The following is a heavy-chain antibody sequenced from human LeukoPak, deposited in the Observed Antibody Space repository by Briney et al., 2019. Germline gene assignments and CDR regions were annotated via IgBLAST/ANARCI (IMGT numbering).Heavy chain of an antibody. CDR1: GFTFSSYS. CDR3: ARVEDSRLLWFGELSPYYCYGMDV. Sequence: SGGSLRLSCAASGFTFSSYSMNWVRQAPGKGLEWVSSISSSSSYIYYADSVKGRFTISRDNAKNSLYLQMNSLRAEDTAVYYCARVEDSRLLWFGELSPYYCYGMDVWGQGTTVTVSS. J-gene: IGHJ6*02. V-gene: IGHV3-21*01. CDR2: ISSSSSYI. D-gene: IGHD3-10*01.